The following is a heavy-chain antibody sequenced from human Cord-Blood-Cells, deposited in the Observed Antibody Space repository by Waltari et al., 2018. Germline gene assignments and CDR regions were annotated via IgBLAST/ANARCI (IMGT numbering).Heavy chain of an antibody. Sequence: QVQLVQSGSELKKPGASVKVSCKASGYTFTSYAMNWVRQAPGHGLEWMGWINTNTGNPTYAQGFTGRFVFSLDTSVSTAYLQISSLKAEDTAVYYCAREYCSSTSCYYYYYYYMDVWGKGTTVTVSS. CDR3: AREYCSSTSCYYYYYYYMDV. CDR2: INTNTGNP. CDR1: GYTFTSYA. J-gene: IGHJ6*03. V-gene: IGHV7-4-1*02. D-gene: IGHD2-2*01.